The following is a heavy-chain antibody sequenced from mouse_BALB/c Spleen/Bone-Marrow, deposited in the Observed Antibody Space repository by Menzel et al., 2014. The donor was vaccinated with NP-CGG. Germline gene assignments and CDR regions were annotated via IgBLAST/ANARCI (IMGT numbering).Heavy chain of an antibody. J-gene: IGHJ2*01. CDR1: GFNIKDTY. D-gene: IGHD1-1*01. V-gene: IGHV14-3*02. CDR3: SRGTRYYFDY. CDR2: IDPADDTT. Sequence: VQPQQPGAELVKPGASVKLSCTTSGFNIKDTYIHWVKRRPEQGLDWIGRIDPADDTTIYDPKFQDKATITTDTSSSMAYLQLSSLTSEDAAVYFCSRGTRYYFDYWGQGTTLTVSS.